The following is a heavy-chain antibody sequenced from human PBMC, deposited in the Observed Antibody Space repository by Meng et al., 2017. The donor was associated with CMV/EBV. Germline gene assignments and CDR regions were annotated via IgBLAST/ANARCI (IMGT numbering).Heavy chain of an antibody. Sequence: LRLSCTVSGGSISSYYWSWIRQPPGKGLEWIGYIYYSGSTNYNPSLKSRVTISVDTSKNQFSLKLSSVTAADTAVYYCARARSGWYNGQNYYYYGMDVWGQGTTVTVSS. D-gene: IGHD6-19*01. J-gene: IGHJ6*02. CDR1: GGSISSYY. V-gene: IGHV4-59*01. CDR2: IYYSGST. CDR3: ARARSGWYNGQNYYYYGMDV.